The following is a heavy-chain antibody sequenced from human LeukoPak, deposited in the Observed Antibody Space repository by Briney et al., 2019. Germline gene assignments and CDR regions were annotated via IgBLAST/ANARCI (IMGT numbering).Heavy chain of an antibody. CDR2: IYYSGST. CDR3: ARDPGYGRGGIDY. D-gene: IGHD5-18*01. V-gene: IGHV4-39*02. Sequence: SETLSLTCTVSGDSISSPLYYWGWIRQPPGKGLEWIGSIYYSGSTYYNPSLKSRVTISVDTSKNHFSLKLSSVTAADTAVYYRARDPGYGRGGIDYWGQGTLVTVSS. J-gene: IGHJ4*02. CDR1: GDSISSPLYY.